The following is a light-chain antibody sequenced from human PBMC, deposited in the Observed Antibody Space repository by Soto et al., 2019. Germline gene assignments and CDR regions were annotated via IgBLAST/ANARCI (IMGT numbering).Light chain of an antibody. CDR3: SSYTSSSTYV. CDR1: SSDVGGYNY. V-gene: IGLV2-14*03. J-gene: IGLJ1*01. Sequence: QSALTQPASVSGSPGQSITISCTGTSSDVGGYNYVSWYQQHPGKVPKLMIYDVSNRPSGVSNRFSGSKSGNTASLTISGLQAEDEADYYCSSYTSSSTYVFGMGTKLT. CDR2: DVS.